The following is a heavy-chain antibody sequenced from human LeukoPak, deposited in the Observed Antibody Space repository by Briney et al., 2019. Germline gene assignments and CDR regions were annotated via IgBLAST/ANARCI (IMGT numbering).Heavy chain of an antibody. V-gene: IGHV1-8*01. CDR3: ARGYCSSTSCYDARP. Sequence: ASVKVSCKAFGYTFTSYDINWVRQATGQGLEWMGWMNPNSGNTGYAQKFQGRVTMTRNTSISTAYMELSSLRSEDTAVYYCARGYCSSTSCYDARPWGQGTLVTVSS. D-gene: IGHD2-2*01. CDR1: GYTFTSYD. CDR2: MNPNSGNT. J-gene: IGHJ5*02.